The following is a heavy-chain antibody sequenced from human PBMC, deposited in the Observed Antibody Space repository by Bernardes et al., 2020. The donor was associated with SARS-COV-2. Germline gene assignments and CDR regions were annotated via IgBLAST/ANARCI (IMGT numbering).Heavy chain of an antibody. D-gene: IGHD2-2*01. CDR2: IYSGGST. CDR1: GFTVSSNY. CDR3: AKLRSVLWIHPYYNAMDA. V-gene: IGHV3-66*04. Sequence: GGSLRLSCAASGFTVSSNYMSWVRQAPGKGLEWVSVIYSGGSTYYADSVKGRFTISRDSSKNTVYLQMNTLRPEDTAVYYCAKLRSVLWIHPYYNAMDAWGQGTTVTVSS. J-gene: IGHJ6*02.